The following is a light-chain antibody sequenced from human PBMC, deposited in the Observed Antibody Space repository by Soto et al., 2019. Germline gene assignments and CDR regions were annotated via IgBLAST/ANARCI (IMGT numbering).Light chain of an antibody. CDR2: GAS. J-gene: IGKJ3*01. Sequence: EIVLTQAQGTLSLSPGGRATLSCRASQSVSSSYLAWYQRKAGQAPRLLTYGASSTATGIPDSFSGRVAGTGFPRTSSRVEPEDFAVYYWQQYGRSPIFTCRPGTKVRLK. CDR3: QQYGRSPIFT. V-gene: IGKV3-20*01. CDR1: QSVSSSY.